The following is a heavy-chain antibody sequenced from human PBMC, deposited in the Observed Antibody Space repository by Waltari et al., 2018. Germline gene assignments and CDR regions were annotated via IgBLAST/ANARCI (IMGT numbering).Heavy chain of an antibody. V-gene: IGHV4-38-2*01. CDR2: IHHSGST. Sequence: QVQLQESGPGLVKPSETLSLTCAVSGYSISSGYSSGWIRRPPGKGLEWSGNIHHSGSTYDNPSLKSRVSMLIYTSKNQFSLKLSSVTAADTAMYYCARGGNYYGSGSYYFWGQGTLVTVSS. CDR3: ARGGNYYGSGSYYF. D-gene: IGHD3-10*01. J-gene: IGHJ4*02. CDR1: GYSISSGYS.